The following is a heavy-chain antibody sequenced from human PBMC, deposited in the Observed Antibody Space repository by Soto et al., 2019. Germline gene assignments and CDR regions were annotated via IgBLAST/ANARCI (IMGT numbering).Heavy chain of an antibody. CDR1: GGSISSGAYS. J-gene: IGHJ5*02. Sequence: SETLSLTCAVSGGSISSGAYSWSWIRQPPGKGLEWVGEVYNSGSTNYNPSFKSRVTISVDTSKNQFSLKLSSVTAADTAVYYCARRLDMVWGTWFDPWGQGTLVTVSS. D-gene: IGHD3-10*01. CDR2: VYNSGST. CDR3: ARRLDMVWGTWFDP. V-gene: IGHV4-61*08.